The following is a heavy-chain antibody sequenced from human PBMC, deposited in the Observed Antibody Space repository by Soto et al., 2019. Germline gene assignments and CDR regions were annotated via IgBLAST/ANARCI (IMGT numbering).Heavy chain of an antibody. D-gene: IGHD2-2*01. V-gene: IGHV3-30*18. Sequence: LSLPCAASGFPFSSYGMHWVRQAPGKGLEWVAVISYDGSNKYYADSVKGRFTISRDNSKNTLYLQMNSLRAEDTAVYYCAKDHPDIVVVPAAMYYYYYYMDVWGKGTTVTVSS. J-gene: IGHJ6*03. CDR2: ISYDGSNK. CDR1: GFPFSSYG. CDR3: AKDHPDIVVVPAAMYYYYYYMDV.